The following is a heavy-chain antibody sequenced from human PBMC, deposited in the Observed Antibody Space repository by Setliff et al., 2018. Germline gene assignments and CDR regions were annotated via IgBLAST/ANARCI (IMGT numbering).Heavy chain of an antibody. Sequence: GESLKISCATSGYNFNSHWIAWVRQVPGGGLEWMGIIYPADSDTTYSPSFQGQVTISVAKSLSTAYLQWSNLKASDSGKYYCARRGYGGYIYGSFDSWGQGTLVTVSS. CDR3: ARRGYGGYIYGSFDS. J-gene: IGHJ5*01. D-gene: IGHD5-18*01. CDR2: IYPADSDT. CDR1: GYNFNSHW. V-gene: IGHV5-51*01.